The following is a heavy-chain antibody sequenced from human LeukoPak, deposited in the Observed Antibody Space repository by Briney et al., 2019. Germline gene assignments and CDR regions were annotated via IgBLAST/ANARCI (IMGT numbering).Heavy chain of an antibody. CDR3: ARSYSYGYYYFYGMDV. V-gene: IGHV4-31*03. D-gene: IGHD5-18*01. CDR1: GGSISSGGYY. J-gene: IGHJ6*04. Sequence: SETLSLTCTVPGGSISSGGYYWSWIRQHPGKGLEWIGYIYYSGSTYYNPSLKSRVTISVDTSKNQFSLKLSSVTAADTAVYYCARSYSYGYYYFYGMDVWGKGTTVTVSS. CDR2: IYYSGST.